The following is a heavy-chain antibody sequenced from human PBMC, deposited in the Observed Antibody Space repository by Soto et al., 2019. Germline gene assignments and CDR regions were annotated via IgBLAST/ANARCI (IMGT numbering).Heavy chain of an antibody. D-gene: IGHD3-10*01. Sequence: LKISCKGSGYSFTTYWIAWVRQMPGKGLEWMGIIYPGDSDTKYSPSFQGQVTISADKSINTAYLQWSNLKASDSATYYCARSGSGTYERSKYYFYGMDVWGQGATVTVSS. J-gene: IGHJ6*02. CDR1: GYSFTTYW. CDR3: ARSGSGTYERSKYYFYGMDV. CDR2: IYPGDSDT. V-gene: IGHV5-51*01.